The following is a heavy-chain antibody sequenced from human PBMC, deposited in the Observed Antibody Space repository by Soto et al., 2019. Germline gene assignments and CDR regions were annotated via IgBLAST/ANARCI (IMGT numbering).Heavy chain of an antibody. CDR1: GGTFNNYA. Sequence: QVQLVQSGAEVKRPESSMKVSCKPSGGTFNNYAINWVRQDPGQGLEWMGAIIPISGTTKYAQKFQGRVTITADQSTSTVYMDLSSLRSEDTAVYYCARWGGLSCSGAVCFKKPFDYWGQGTLVTVSS. CDR2: IIPISGTT. J-gene: IGHJ4*02. V-gene: IGHV1-69*01. CDR3: ARWGGLSCSGAVCFKKPFDY. D-gene: IGHD2-8*02.